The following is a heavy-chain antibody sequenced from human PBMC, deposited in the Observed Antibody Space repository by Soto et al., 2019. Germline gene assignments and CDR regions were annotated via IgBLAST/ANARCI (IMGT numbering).Heavy chain of an antibody. V-gene: IGHV4-59*08. CDR1: GGSISSYY. CDR3: ARGSGWPSYFDY. Sequence: QVQLQESGPGLVKPSETLSLTCTVSGGSISSYYWSWIRQPPGKGLEWIGYIYYSGSTNYNPSLKSGVTIPVDTSKNQFSLKLSSVTAADTAMYYCARGSGWPSYFDYWGQGTLVTVSS. J-gene: IGHJ4*02. D-gene: IGHD6-19*01. CDR2: IYYSGST.